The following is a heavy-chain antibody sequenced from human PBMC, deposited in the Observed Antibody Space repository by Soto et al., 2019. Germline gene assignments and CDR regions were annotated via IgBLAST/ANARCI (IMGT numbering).Heavy chain of an antibody. Sequence: PSETLSLTCAVSGGSISDNWWSWVRQPPGKGPEWIGEVYHSGTTYYNPSLKSRVTISVDKSKNQFSLTLSSVTAADTAVYYCARDIWGITHYGMDVWGQGTTVTVSS. J-gene: IGHJ6*02. CDR2: VYHSGTT. V-gene: IGHV4-4*02. CDR1: GGSISDNW. CDR3: ARDIWGITHYGMDV. D-gene: IGHD3-10*01.